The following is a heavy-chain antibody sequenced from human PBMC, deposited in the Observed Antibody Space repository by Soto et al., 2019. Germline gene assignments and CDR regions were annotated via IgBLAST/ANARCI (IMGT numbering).Heavy chain of an antibody. V-gene: IGHV4-61*01. D-gene: IGHD2-15*01. CDR1: GGSVSSGSHY. CDR3: ARDEGGNSDY. CDR2: IYDFGST. Sequence: PSETLSLTCTVSGGSVSSGSHYWNWIRQPPGKGLEWIGYIYDFGSTNYNPSLKSRVTISVNTSKNQFSLKLSSVTAADTAVYYCARDEGGNSDYWGQGTLVTVSS. J-gene: IGHJ4*02.